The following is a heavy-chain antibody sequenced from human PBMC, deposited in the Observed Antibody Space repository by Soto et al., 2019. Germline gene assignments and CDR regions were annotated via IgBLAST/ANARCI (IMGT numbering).Heavy chain of an antibody. J-gene: IGHJ4*02. D-gene: IGHD5-18*01. CDR3: AKRGYSYGYVGAFDY. CDR2: ISGSGGST. Sequence: VQLVESGGGVVQPGRSLRLSCAASGFTFSSYAMSWVRQAPGKGLEWVSAISGSGGSTYYADSVKGRFTISRDNSKNTLYLQMNSLRAEDTAVYYCAKRGYSYGYVGAFDYWGQGTLVTVSS. V-gene: IGHV3-23*04. CDR1: GFTFSSYA.